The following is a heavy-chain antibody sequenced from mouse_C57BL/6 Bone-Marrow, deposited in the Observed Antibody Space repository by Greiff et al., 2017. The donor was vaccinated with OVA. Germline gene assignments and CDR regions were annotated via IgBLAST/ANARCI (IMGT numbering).Heavy chain of an antibody. V-gene: IGHV1-47*01. D-gene: IGHD1-1*01. CDR2: FHPYNDDT. J-gene: IGHJ4*01. CDR1: GYTFTTYP. CDR3: ARRGYGSSNYAMDY. Sequence: VHLVESGAELVKPGASVKMSCKASGYTFTTYPIEWMKQNHGKSLEWIGNFHPYNDDTKYNEKFKGKATLTVEKASSTVYLELIRLTSDDSAVYYCARRGYGSSNYAMDYWGQGTSVTVSS.